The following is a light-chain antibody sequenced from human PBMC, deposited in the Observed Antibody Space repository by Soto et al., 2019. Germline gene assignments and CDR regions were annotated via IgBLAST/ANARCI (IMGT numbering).Light chain of an antibody. CDR1: QSVSSSY. CDR3: QQYSSSPPELS. Sequence: EIVLTQSPGTLSLSPGERATLSCRASQSVSSSYLAWYQQRPGQAPRLLIFGASYKATGIPGRFRGSGSWTNFTLTLSRLEPEDFAVYYCQQYSSSPPELSFGPGTKVDSK. CDR2: GAS. V-gene: IGKV3-20*01. J-gene: IGKJ3*01.